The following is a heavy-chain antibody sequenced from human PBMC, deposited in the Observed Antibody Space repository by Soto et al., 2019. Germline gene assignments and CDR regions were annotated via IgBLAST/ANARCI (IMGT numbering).Heavy chain of an antibody. V-gene: IGHV3-7*01. CDR2: IKQDGSEE. CDR1: GFTFSSYW. CDR3: ARIAASGRGWDV. J-gene: IGHJ6*02. Sequence: EVQLVESGGGLVQPGGSLRLSCVDSGFTFSSYWMSWVRQAPVKGLEWVGNIKQDGSEENYADSVKGRFTISRDNAKNSMNVQMNSLRVEDTAVYYCARIAASGRGWDVWGQGTTDVVSS. D-gene: IGHD6-13*01.